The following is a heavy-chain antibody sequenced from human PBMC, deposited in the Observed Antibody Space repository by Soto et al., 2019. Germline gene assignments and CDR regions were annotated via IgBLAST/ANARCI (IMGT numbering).Heavy chain of an antibody. Sequence: QVQLQESGPGLVKPSETLSLTCTVSGDSISRSYWSWIRQSPGKGLAGIGYINYSGSTNYNATLKSRVNIAVDKSKNQVSLKLSSVTAAATSVYYCARLYPYYDILTGSQSYGLDFWGQWTMVTVSS. V-gene: IGHV4-59*01. J-gene: IGHJ3*01. D-gene: IGHD3-9*01. CDR3: ARLYPYYDILTGSQSYGLDF. CDR2: INYSGST. CDR1: GDSISRSY.